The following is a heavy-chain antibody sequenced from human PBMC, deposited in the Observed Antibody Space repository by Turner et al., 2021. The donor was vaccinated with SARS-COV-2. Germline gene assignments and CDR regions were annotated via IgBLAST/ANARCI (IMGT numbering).Heavy chain of an antibody. D-gene: IGHD3-9*01. CDR3: ARAGTDWLQYYYFDY. J-gene: IGHJ4*02. V-gene: IGHV4-31*03. CDR2: IYYSGST. CDR1: GGAISSGAYY. Sequence: QVQLQESGPGLVQPSQTLSLTCTVSGGAISSGAYYWSWIRQHPGKGLEWIGYIYYSGSTYYNPSLKSRVTISVDTSKNQFSLKLSSVTAADTAVYYCARAGTDWLQYYYFDYWGQGTLVTVSS.